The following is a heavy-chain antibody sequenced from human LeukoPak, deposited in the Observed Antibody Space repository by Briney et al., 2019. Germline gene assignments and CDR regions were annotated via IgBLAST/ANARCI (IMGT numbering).Heavy chain of an antibody. D-gene: IGHD3-3*01. J-gene: IGHJ4*02. CDR3: ARSLFGVVSSYFDY. V-gene: IGHV3-53*01. CDR2: IYSGGST. Sequence: GGSLRLSCAAAGFTVSSNYMSWVRQAAGNVLEWVLVIYSGGSTYYADSVKGRFTISRDNSKNTLYLQMNSLSAEDTAVYYCARSLFGVVSSYFDYWGQGTLVTVSS. CDR1: GFTVSSNY.